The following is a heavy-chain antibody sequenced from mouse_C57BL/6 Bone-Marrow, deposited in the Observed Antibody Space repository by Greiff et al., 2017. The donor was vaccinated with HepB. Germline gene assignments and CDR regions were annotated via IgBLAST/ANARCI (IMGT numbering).Heavy chain of an antibody. D-gene: IGHD2-4*01. V-gene: IGHV6-3*01. J-gene: IGHJ3*01. CDR2: IRLKSDNYAT. CDR3: TDFYYERGFAY. Sequence: EVQGVESGGGLVQPGGSMKLSCVASGFTFSNYWMNWVRQSPEKGLEWVAQIRLKSDNYATHYAESVKGRFTISRDDSKSSVYLQMNNLRAEDTGIYYCTDFYYERGFAYWGQGTLVTVSA. CDR1: GFTFSNYW.